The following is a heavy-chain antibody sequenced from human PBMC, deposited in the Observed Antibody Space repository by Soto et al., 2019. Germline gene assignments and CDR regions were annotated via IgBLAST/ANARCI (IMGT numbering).Heavy chain of an antibody. D-gene: IGHD3-10*01. CDR2: IKSKTDGGTT. CDR3: STDVITMVRGVIICYDY. CDR1: GFTFSNAW. J-gene: IGHJ4*02. V-gene: IGHV3-15*01. Sequence: GSLRLSCAASGFTFSNAWMSWVRQAPGKGLEWVGRIKSKTDGGTTDYAAPVKGRFTISRDDSKNTLYLQMNSLKTEDTGVYFFSTDVITMVRGVIICYDYWGQGTLVTVSS.